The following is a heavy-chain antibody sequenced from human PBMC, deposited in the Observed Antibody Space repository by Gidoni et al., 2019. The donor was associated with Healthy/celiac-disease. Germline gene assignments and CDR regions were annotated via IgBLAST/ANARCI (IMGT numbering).Heavy chain of an antibody. Sequence: QVQLVQSGAEVKKPGSSVKVSCKASGGTFRSYAISWVRQAPGQGLEWMGGIIPIFGTANYAQKFQGRVTITADESTSTAYMELSSLRSEDTAVYYCARSGYCSSTSCYKLEYYYGMDVWGQGTTVTVSS. D-gene: IGHD2-2*02. CDR2: IIPIFGTA. J-gene: IGHJ6*02. CDR3: ARSGYCSSTSCYKLEYYYGMDV. CDR1: GGTFRSYA. V-gene: IGHV1-69*01.